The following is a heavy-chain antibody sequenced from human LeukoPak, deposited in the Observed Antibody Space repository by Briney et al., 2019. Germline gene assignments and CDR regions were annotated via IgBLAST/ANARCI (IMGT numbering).Heavy chain of an antibody. CDR3: ARTGVVATSYFFDY. CDR1: GGSISSYY. J-gene: IGHJ4*02. D-gene: IGHD5-12*01. V-gene: IGHV4-59*01. CDR2: IYYSGSA. Sequence: PSETLSLTCTVSGGSISSYYWSWIRQPPGKGLEWIGFIYYSGSANYNPPLRSRVTISVDTSKNQFSLKLTSVTAADTAVYYCARTGVVATSYFFDYWGQGTLVTVSS.